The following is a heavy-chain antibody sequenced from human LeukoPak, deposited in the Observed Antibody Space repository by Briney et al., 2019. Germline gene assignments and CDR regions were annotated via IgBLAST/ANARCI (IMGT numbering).Heavy chain of an antibody. Sequence: GGSLRLSCAASGFSFSRNAMSWGRQAPGMRLEWVSSISGSGEITYYADSLEGRFTISRDNSKNTLYLQMNSLRAEDTALYYCAKFFRPYLAGGKGSRWGQGTLVTVSS. CDR1: GFSFSRNA. CDR3: AKFFRPYLAGGKGSR. V-gene: IGHV3-23*01. CDR2: ISGSGEIT. D-gene: IGHD3-10*01. J-gene: IGHJ4*02.